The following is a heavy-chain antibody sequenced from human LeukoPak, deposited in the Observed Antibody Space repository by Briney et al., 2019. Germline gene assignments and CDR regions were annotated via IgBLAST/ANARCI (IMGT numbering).Heavy chain of an antibody. CDR1: GFTFSSYA. CDR2: IKQDGSEK. V-gene: IGHV3-7*01. J-gene: IGHJ4*02. D-gene: IGHD1-26*01. CDR3: ASGGSPYYFDY. Sequence: GGSLRLSCAASGFTFSSYAMSWVRQAPGKGLEWVANIKQDGSEKYYVDSVKGRFTISRDNAKNSLYLQVNSLRAEDTAVYYCASGGSPYYFDYWGQGTLVTVSS.